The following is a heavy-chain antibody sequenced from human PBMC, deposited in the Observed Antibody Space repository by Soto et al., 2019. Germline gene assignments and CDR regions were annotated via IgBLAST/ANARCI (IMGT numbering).Heavy chain of an antibody. CDR1: GFTFSSST. CDR2: IWYDGSNK. Sequence: QVQLLESGGGVVQPGRSLRLSCAASGFTFSSSTMHWVRQAPGKGLEWVAAIWYDGSNKYYADSVKGRFTISRDNSMNTLYLQMNSLRAEDTAMYYCAREGVAYATDYWGQGTLLTVSS. D-gene: IGHD3-16*01. CDR3: AREGVAYATDY. J-gene: IGHJ4*02. V-gene: IGHV3-33*01.